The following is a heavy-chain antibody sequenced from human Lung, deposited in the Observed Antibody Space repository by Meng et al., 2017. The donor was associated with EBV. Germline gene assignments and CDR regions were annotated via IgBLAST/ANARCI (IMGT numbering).Heavy chain of an antibody. Sequence: VQLRVASAEPVPPSQTLCVAFAVSGGSISSGGYCWIWIRRHPGMGLDWNGYIYYSGDTDYNPSLKSRVTISMDTSKNQFSLKLSSVAAADTAVYYCARERDTRWFDPWGRGTLVTVSS. V-gene: IGHV4-31*11. D-gene: IGHD5-18*01. CDR2: IYYSGDT. J-gene: IGHJ5*02. CDR3: ARERDTRWFDP. CDR1: GGSISSGGYC.